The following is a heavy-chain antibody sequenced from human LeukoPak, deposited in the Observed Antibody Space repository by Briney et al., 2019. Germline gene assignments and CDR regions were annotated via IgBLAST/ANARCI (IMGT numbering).Heavy chain of an antibody. Sequence: PSETLSLTCTVSGDSINSLDLWSWVRQPPGKGLGWIGEMYLSGTTPSNPSVKSRVTISIDKSKNQFFLNLSSVTAADTAVYYCAGLVGRYSSGLYYYYFDYWGQGTLVTVSS. D-gene: IGHD3-22*01. CDR3: AGLVGRYSSGLYYYYFDY. J-gene: IGHJ4*02. CDR2: MYLSGTT. CDR1: GDSINSLDL. V-gene: IGHV4-4*02.